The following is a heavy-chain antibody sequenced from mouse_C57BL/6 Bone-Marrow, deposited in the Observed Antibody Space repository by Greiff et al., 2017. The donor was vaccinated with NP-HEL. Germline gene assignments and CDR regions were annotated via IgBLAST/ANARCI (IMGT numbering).Heavy chain of an antibody. CDR3: ARRGMRLRYAMDY. CDR1: GYTFTDHT. CDR2: IYPRDGST. Sequence: VKLVESDAELVKPGASVKISCKVSGYTFTDHTIHWMKQRPEQGLEWIGYIYPRDGSTKYNEKFKGKATLTADKSSSTAYMQLNSLTSEDSAVYFCARRGMRLRYAMDYWGQGTSVTVSS. J-gene: IGHJ4*01. V-gene: IGHV1-78*01. D-gene: IGHD1-2*01.